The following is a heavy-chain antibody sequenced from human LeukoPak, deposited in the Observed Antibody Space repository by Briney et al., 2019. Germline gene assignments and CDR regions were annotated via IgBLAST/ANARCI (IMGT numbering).Heavy chain of an antibody. J-gene: IGHJ5*02. V-gene: IGHV4-34*01. CDR2: INHSGST. Sequence: GSLRLSCTASGFTFSNFWMGWVRQPPGKGLEWIGEINHSGSTNYNPSLKSRVTISVDTSKNQFSLKLSSVTAADTAVYYCASRIIDVDTAMVCAWFDPWGQGTLVTVSS. D-gene: IGHD5-18*01. CDR3: ASRIIDVDTAMVCAWFDP. CDR1: GFTFSNFW.